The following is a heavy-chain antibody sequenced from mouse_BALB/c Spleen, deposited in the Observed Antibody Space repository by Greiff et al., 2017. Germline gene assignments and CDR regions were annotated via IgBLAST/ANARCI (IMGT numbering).Heavy chain of an antibody. CDR2: ISYSGST. J-gene: IGHJ4*01. D-gene: IGHD2-4*01. V-gene: IGHV3-8*02. CDR3: AEGGLRRGGYYAMDY. CDR1: GDSITSGY. Sequence: EVKLMESGPSLVKPSQTLSLTCSVTGDSITSGYWNWIRKFPGNKLEYMGYISYSGSTYYNPSLKSRISITRDTSKNQYYLQLNSVTTEDTATYYCAEGGLRRGGYYAMDYWGQGTSVTVSS.